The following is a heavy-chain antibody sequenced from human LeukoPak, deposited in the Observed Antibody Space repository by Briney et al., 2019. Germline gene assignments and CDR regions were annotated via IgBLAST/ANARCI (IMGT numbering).Heavy chain of an antibody. V-gene: IGHV4-59*08. CDR1: GGPISSYY. D-gene: IGHD3-16*01. CDR3: ARRLGGWFDP. CDR2: IFYSGST. J-gene: IGHJ5*02. Sequence: NTSETLSLTCTVSGGPISSYYWSWIRQPPGKGLEWIGYIFYSGSTNYNPSLKSRVTISVDTSQNQFSLKLSSVTAADTAVYYCARRLGGWFDPWGQGTLVTVSS.